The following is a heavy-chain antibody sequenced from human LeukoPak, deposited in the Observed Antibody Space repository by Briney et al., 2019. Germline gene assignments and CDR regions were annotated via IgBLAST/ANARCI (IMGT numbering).Heavy chain of an antibody. CDR2: IWYDGSNK. CDR1: GFTFSSYG. V-gene: IGHV3-33*01. J-gene: IGHJ6*04. CDR3: ARGRCSGGSCYPYGMDV. Sequence: GRSLRLSCAASGFTFSSYGMHWVRQAPGKGLEWVAVIWYDGSNKYYADSVKGRFTISRDNSKNTLYLQMNSLRAEDTAVYYCARGRCSGGSCYPYGMDVWGKGTTVTVSS. D-gene: IGHD2-15*01.